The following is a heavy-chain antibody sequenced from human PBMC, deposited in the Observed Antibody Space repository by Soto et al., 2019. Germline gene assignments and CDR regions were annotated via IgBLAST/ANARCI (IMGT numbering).Heavy chain of an antibody. Sequence: ASVKVSCKASGYTFTSYDINWVRQATGQGFEWMGWMNPNSGNTNYAQKLQGRVTMTTDTSTSTAYMELRSLRSDDTAVYYCASTPYYDSSGYYSHLDYWGQGTLVTVSS. CDR3: ASTPYYDSSGYYSHLDY. CDR1: GYTFTSYD. J-gene: IGHJ4*02. D-gene: IGHD3-22*01. V-gene: IGHV1-18*01. CDR2: MNPNSGNT.